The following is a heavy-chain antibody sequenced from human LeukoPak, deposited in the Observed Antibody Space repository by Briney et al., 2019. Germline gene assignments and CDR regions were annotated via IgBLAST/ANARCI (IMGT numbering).Heavy chain of an antibody. V-gene: IGHV3-74*01. D-gene: IGHD3-3*01. CDR3: VRERNNFWSGHHSIFDS. J-gene: IGHJ4*02. CDR2: INNDGSST. Sequence: PGGSLRLSCAASGFIFSDHWMHWVRQAPEKGLVWLSRINNDGSSTIYADSVKGRFTFSRDNAENTLFLEMSSLRVEDTAVYYCVRERNNFWSGHHSIFDSWGQGTLVTVSS. CDR1: GFIFSDHW.